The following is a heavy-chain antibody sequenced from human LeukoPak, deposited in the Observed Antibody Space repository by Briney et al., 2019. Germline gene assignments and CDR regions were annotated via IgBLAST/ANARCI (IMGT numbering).Heavy chain of an antibody. CDR1: GYTFTSHG. D-gene: IGHD3-3*01. CDR3: ARDRPNYDFWSGYRPWFFFDY. Sequence: ASVKVSCKASGYTFTSHGISWVRQAPGQGLEWMGWISAYNGNTNYAQKLQGRVTMTTDTSTSTAYMELRSLRSDDTAVYYCARDRPNYDFWSGYRPWFFFDYWGQGTLVTVSS. J-gene: IGHJ4*02. V-gene: IGHV1-18*01. CDR2: ISAYNGNT.